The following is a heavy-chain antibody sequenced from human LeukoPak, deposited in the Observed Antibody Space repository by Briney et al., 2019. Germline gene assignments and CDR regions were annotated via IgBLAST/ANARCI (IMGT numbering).Heavy chain of an antibody. Sequence: PSETLSLTCSVSGGSISSCYWSWIRQPPGKGLEWIGYIYYSGSTNYNPSLKSRVTISVDTSKNQFSLKMSSVTAADTAVYYCARGLWLQLALNWFDPWGQGTPVTVSS. V-gene: IGHV4-59*12. D-gene: IGHD5-18*01. CDR2: IYYSGST. CDR3: ARGLWLQLALNWFDP. CDR1: GGSISSCY. J-gene: IGHJ5*02.